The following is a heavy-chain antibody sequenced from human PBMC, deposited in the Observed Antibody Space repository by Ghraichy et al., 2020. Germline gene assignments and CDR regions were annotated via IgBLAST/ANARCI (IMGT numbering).Heavy chain of an antibody. CDR2: ISSNGGST. V-gene: IGHV3-64D*06. CDR3: VKGLSSGWHAFDI. J-gene: IGHJ3*02. Sequence: LTCAASGFTFSSQAMHWVRQAPGKGLEYVSAISSNGGSTYYADSVKGRFTISRDNSKNTLYLQMSSLRAEDTAVYYCVKGLSSGWHAFDIWGQGTMVTVSS. CDR1: GFTFSSQA. D-gene: IGHD6-19*01.